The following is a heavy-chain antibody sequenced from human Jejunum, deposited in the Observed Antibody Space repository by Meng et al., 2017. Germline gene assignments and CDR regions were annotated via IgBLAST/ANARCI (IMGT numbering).Heavy chain of an antibody. CDR3: ARAIRERYFDS. Sequence: QGSGPGVGKPSGPLSPTCPFFGVSTPAPFHWTWVRQAPGKGLEWIGEVLPRGATHYNPSLSSRITISIDTSNNQFSLEVAFLTAADTAVYYCARAIRERYFDSWGQGTLVTVSS. CDR1: GVSTPAPFH. D-gene: IGHD1-14*01. CDR2: VLPRGAT. J-gene: IGHJ4*02. V-gene: IGHV4-4*02.